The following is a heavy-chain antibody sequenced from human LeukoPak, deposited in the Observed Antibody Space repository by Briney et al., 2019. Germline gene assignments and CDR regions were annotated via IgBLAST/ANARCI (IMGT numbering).Heavy chain of an antibody. J-gene: IGHJ4*02. CDR3: ASFLYDYVWGSYRYVFDY. CDR1: GGSISSGGYS. Sequence: SETLSLTCAVSGGSISSGGYSWSWIRQPPGKGLEWIGYIYHSGSTYYNPSLKSRVTISVDRSKNQFSLKLSSVTAADTAVYYCASFLYDYVWGSYRYVFDYWGQGTLVTVSS. D-gene: IGHD3-16*02. CDR2: IYHSGST. V-gene: IGHV4-30-2*01.